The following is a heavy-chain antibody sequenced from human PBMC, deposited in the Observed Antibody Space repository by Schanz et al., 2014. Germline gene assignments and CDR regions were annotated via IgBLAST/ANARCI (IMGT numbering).Heavy chain of an antibody. Sequence: VQLVQSGAEVKKPGSPVKVSCKSSGGTFSSYAISWVRQAPGQGLEWMGRIIPILGIATYAQKFQGRVTITADKSTFTAYMDVSSLRSDDTAVYYCARDQSPYTTSSDVRYFDYWGQGSLVTVSS. V-gene: IGHV1-69*04. J-gene: IGHJ4*02. CDR2: IIPILGIA. D-gene: IGHD6-6*01. CDR1: GGTFSSYA. CDR3: ARDQSPYTTSSDVRYFDY.